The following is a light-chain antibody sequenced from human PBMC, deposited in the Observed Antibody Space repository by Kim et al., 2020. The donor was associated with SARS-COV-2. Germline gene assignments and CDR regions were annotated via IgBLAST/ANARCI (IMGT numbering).Light chain of an antibody. J-gene: IGKJ1*01. CDR2: DAS. V-gene: IGKV1-5*01. CDR3: QKDNSYST. CDR1: QSISSW. Sequence: DIQMTQSPSTLSASVGDRVTITCRASQSISSWLAWYQQKPGKAPKLLIYDASSLESGVPSRFSGSGSGTEFTLTISSLQPDDFATYYCQKDNSYSTFGQGTKVDIK.